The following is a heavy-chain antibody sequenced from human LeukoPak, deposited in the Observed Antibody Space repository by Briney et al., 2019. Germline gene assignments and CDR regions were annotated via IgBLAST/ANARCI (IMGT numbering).Heavy chain of an antibody. Sequence: GGSLRLSCAASGFTFSSYGMHWVRQAPGKGLEWVAVIWYDGSNKYYADSVKGRFTISRDNSKNTLYLQMNSLRAEDTAVYYCARRDSGNVGTFDYWGQGTLVTVSS. CDR1: GFTFSSYG. CDR2: IWYDGSNK. D-gene: IGHD1-26*01. J-gene: IGHJ4*02. CDR3: ARRDSGNVGTFDY. V-gene: IGHV3-33*01.